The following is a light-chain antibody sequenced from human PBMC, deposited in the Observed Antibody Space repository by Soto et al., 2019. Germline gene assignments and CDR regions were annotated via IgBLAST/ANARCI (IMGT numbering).Light chain of an antibody. V-gene: IGKV4-1*01. CDR3: QQYYSPPRYT. CDR2: LAS. CDR1: QSILYSSNNKNL. Sequence: DIVMTQSPEYLAVSLGERATINCRSSQSILYSSNNKNLIAWYQQKPGQPPKLLIYLASTRQSGVPDRFSGSGSGRDFTLTISSLQAEDVAVYYCQQYYSPPRYTFGQGTRLGIK. J-gene: IGKJ2*01.